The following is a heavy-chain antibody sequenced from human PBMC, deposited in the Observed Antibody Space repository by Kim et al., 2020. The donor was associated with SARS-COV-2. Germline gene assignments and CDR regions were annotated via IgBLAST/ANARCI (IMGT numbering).Heavy chain of an antibody. CDR1: GGSFSGYY. CDR3: ARARPYYYGSGSYYNNWF. CDR2: INHSGST. Sequence: SETLSLTCAVYGGSFSGYYWSWIRQPPGKGLEWIGEINHSGSTNYNPSLKSRVTISVDTSKNQFSLKLSSVTAADTAVYYCARARPYYYGSGSYYNNWF. D-gene: IGHD3-10*01. V-gene: IGHV4-34*01. J-gene: IGHJ5*01.